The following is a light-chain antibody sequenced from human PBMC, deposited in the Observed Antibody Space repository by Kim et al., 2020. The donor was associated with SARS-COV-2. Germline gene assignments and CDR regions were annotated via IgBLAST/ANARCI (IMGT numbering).Light chain of an antibody. CDR2: YAS. V-gene: IGKV6-21*01. Sequence: SVTPKDNATTTCRPSKIIATNLHWYQHKPAHSPNLLIKYASQPFSGLPSRFIGSGSGTDFTLTINGLEADDAATYHCHQSNSFPLTFGGGTKLEI. J-gene: IGKJ4*01. CDR1: KIIATN. CDR3: HQSNSFPLT.